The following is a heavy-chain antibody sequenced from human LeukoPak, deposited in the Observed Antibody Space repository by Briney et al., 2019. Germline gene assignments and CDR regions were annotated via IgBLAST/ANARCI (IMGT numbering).Heavy chain of an antibody. CDR1: GFTFSSYA. CDR2: ISGSGGST. J-gene: IGHJ6*03. V-gene: IGHV3-23*01. Sequence: GGSLRLSCAASGFTFSSYAMSWVRQAPGKGLEWVSAISGSGGSTYYADSVKGRFTISRDNSKNTLYLQMNSLRAEDTAVYYCAKGYDFWSGYSGGYYYYYYMDVWGKGTTVTVSS. CDR3: AKGYDFWSGYSGGYYYYYYMDV. D-gene: IGHD3-3*01.